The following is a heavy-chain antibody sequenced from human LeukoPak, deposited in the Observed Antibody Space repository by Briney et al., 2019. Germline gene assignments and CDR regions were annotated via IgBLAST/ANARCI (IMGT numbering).Heavy chain of an antibody. CDR1: GGSISSGGYS. J-gene: IGHJ4*02. V-gene: IGHV4-61*08. CDR3: AGRSLWFGEKGYFDY. D-gene: IGHD3-10*01. Sequence: SETLSLTCAVSGGSISSGGYSWSWIRQPPGTGLEWIGYIYYSGSTNYNPSLKSRVTISVDTSKNQFSLKLSSVTAADTAVYYCAGRSLWFGEKGYFDYWGQGTLVTVSS. CDR2: IYYSGST.